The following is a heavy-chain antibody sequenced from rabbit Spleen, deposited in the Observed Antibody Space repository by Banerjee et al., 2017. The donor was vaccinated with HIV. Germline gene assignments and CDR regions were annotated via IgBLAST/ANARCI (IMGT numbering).Heavy chain of an antibody. CDR3: ARDTGSSFSSYGMDL. Sequence: QEQLEESGGGLVKPGGTLTLTCTVSGFSFSSIHWICWVRQAPGKGLEWISCIAGSSSGFTYSASWAKGRFTISKTSSTTVTLQMTSLTAADTATYFCARDTGSSFSSYGMDLWGPGTLVTVS. J-gene: IGHJ6*01. D-gene: IGHD8-1*01. CDR2: IAGSSSGFT. CDR1: GFSFSSIHW. V-gene: IGHV1S45*01.